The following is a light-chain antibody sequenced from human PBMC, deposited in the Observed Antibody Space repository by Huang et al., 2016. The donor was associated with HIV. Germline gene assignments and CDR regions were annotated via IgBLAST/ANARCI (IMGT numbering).Light chain of an antibody. Sequence: EIVLTQSPGTLSLSPGERATLSFRASQSVSTSYLAWYQQKPGQAPRLLIYGASSRATGIPDRFSGSGSGTDFTLTISRLEPEDFAVYYCQQYGSSLWTFDQGTKVEIK. CDR3: QQYGSSLWT. V-gene: IGKV3-20*01. J-gene: IGKJ1*01. CDR2: GAS. CDR1: QSVSTSY.